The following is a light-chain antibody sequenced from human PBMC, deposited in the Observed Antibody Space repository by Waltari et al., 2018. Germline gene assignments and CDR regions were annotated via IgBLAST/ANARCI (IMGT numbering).Light chain of an antibody. CDR2: QDS. J-gene: IGLJ2*01. CDR1: TLPKQY. CDR3: QSADSTNTYVI. V-gene: IGLV3-25*02. Sequence: SYELTQPPSVSVSPGQTAKITCSGDTLPKQYAYWYQQKPGQAPVVVIFQDSQRPSGIPERFSGSSSGTTATLTISGVQAEEEADYHCQSADSTNTYVIFGGGTKLTVL.